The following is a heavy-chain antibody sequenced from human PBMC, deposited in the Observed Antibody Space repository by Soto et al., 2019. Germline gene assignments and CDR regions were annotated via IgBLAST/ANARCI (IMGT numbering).Heavy chain of an antibody. CDR3: ARGDYYDSSGLFDY. CDR2: IYYSGST. V-gene: IGHV4-59*01. CDR1: GGSISSYY. J-gene: IGHJ4*02. Sequence: PSETLSLTCTVSGGSISSYYWSWIRQPPGKGLEWIGYIYYSGSTNYNPSLKSRVTISVDTSKNQFSLKLSSVTAADTAVYYCARGDYYDSSGLFDYWGQGTLVTVSS. D-gene: IGHD3-22*01.